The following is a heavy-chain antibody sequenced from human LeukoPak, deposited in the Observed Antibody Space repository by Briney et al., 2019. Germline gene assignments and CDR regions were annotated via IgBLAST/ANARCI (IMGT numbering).Heavy chain of an antibody. Sequence: SQTLSLTCTVSGGSISSGGYYWSWIRQPPGKGLEWIGYIYHSGSTYYNPSLKSRVTISVDRSKNQFSLKLSSVTAADTAVYYCAREVTTIFDYWGQGILVTVSS. V-gene: IGHV4-30-2*01. D-gene: IGHD2-21*02. CDR3: AREVTTIFDY. J-gene: IGHJ4*02. CDR1: GGSISSGGYY. CDR2: IYHSGST.